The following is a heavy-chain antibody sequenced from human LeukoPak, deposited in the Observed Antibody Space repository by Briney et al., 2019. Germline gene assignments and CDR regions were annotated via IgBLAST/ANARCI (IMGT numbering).Heavy chain of an antibody. Sequence: PGGSLRLSCAASGFTFSSYGMHWVRQAPGRGLEWVAVIWYDGSNKYYADSVKGRFTISRGNSKNTLYLQMNSLRAEDTAVYYCARDPMTGDFLGAFDIWGQGTMVTVSS. J-gene: IGHJ3*02. V-gene: IGHV3-33*01. CDR1: GFTFSSYG. D-gene: IGHD3-3*01. CDR2: IWYDGSNK. CDR3: ARDPMTGDFLGAFDI.